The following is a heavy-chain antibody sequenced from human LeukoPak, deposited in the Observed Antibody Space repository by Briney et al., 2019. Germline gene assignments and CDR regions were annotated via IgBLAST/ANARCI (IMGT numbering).Heavy chain of an antibody. D-gene: IGHD2-15*01. V-gene: IGHV3-21*01. CDR3: ARDVGVVAATHGNWFDP. CDR2: ISSSSSYI. Sequence: PGGSLRLSCAASGFTFSSYSMNWVRQAPGKGLEWVSSISSSSSYIYYADSVKGRFTISRDNAKNSLYLQMNSLRAEDTAVYYCARDVGVVAATHGNWFDPWGQGTLVIVSS. J-gene: IGHJ5*02. CDR1: GFTFSSYS.